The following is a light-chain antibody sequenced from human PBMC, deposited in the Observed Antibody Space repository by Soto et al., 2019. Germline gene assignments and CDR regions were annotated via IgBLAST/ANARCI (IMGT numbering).Light chain of an antibody. CDR1: QSVSSS. J-gene: IGKJ4*01. V-gene: IGKV1-39*01. CDR3: QQSYSTPLT. Sequence: DIQMTQSPSSLSASVGDRVTITCRASQSVSSSLNWYQQKPGKVPKLLIYAASSLQSGVPSRFSGSGSGTDFTLTISSLQPEDFATYYCQQSYSTPLTFGGGTKVEIK. CDR2: AAS.